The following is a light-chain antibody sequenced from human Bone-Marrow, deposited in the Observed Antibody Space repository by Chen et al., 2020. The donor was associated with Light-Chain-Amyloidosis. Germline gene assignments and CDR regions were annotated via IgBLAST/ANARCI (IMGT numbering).Light chain of an antibody. V-gene: IGKV3-20*01. Sequence: EIVLTQSPGTLSLSPGEGANLSCRASQTISSNYLTWYQQKFGQAPRLRIYGSSSGATGIPDRFTGSGSGTDFTLPINRLEPEDFAMYYCQQYGTSPLTFGGGTKVEIK. CDR3: QQYGTSPLT. J-gene: IGKJ4*01. CDR1: QTISSNY. CDR2: GSS.